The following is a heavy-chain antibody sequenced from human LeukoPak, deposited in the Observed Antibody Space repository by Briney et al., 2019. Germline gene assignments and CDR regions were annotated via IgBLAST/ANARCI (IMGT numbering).Heavy chain of an antibody. Sequence: SETLSLTCTVSGGSISSSSYYWGWIRQPPGKGLEWIGSIYYSGSTYYNPFLKSRVTISVDTSKNQFSLKLSSVTAADTAVYYCARSSYYVLDAFDIWGQGTMVTVSS. CDR1: GGSISSSSYY. D-gene: IGHD3-10*02. J-gene: IGHJ3*02. CDR3: ARSSYYVLDAFDI. V-gene: IGHV4-39*01. CDR2: IYYSGST.